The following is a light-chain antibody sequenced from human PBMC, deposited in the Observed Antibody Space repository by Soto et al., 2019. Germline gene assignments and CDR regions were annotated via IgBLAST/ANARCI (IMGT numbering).Light chain of an antibody. J-gene: IGLJ3*02. CDR2: KDT. V-gene: IGLV3-27*01. CDR3: YSEADNNMV. CDR1: VLAKKY. Sequence: SYELTQPSSVSVSPGQTARITCSGAVLAKKYARWFQQKPGQAPVLMIYKDTERPSGIPERFSGSTSGTTVTLTISGAQVEDEADYYCYSEADNNMVFGGGTKLTVL.